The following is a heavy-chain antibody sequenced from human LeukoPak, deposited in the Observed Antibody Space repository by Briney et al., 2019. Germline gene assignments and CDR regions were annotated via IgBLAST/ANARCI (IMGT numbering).Heavy chain of an antibody. V-gene: IGHV1-24*01. D-gene: IGHD3-10*01. CDR1: GYILTELS. CDR3: ATGTYYYGLNIFNI. Sequence: ASVKVSCKVSGYILTELSLHWVRQAPGKGLEWMGGFDPEDSETIYAQKFQGRVTMTEDTSSDTAYMQLSSLTSEDTAVYYCATGTYYYGLNIFNIWGQGTMVTVSS. J-gene: IGHJ3*02. CDR2: FDPEDSET.